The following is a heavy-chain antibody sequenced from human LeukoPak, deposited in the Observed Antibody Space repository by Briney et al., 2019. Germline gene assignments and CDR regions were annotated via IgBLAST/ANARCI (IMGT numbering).Heavy chain of an antibody. D-gene: IGHD3-10*01. CDR1: GYVFSDYY. Sequence: ASVKVSCKASGYVFSDYYIHWVRQAPGQGLEWMGWINPNSGGTNYAQKFQGRVTMTRDTSISTAYMELSRLRSDDTAVYYCARDYYGSGSYYNVLYYFDYWGQGTLVTVSS. J-gene: IGHJ4*02. CDR2: INPNSGGT. V-gene: IGHV1-2*02. CDR3: ARDYYGSGSYYNVLYYFDY.